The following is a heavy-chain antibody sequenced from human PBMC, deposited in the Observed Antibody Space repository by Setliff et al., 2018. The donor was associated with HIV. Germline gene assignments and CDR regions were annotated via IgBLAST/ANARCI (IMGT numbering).Heavy chain of an antibody. J-gene: IGHJ4*02. CDR1: GYRFSGYG. V-gene: IGHV1-18*01. CDR2: ISADTGNT. Sequence: ASVKVSCKASGYRFSGYGISWVRQAPGQGLEWMGWISADTGNTNFAQKSQGRVTLTTDTSTNTAYMELRSLRADDTAVYFCVRDLYDYWGQGTLVTVSS. D-gene: IGHD2-2*02. CDR3: VRDLYDY.